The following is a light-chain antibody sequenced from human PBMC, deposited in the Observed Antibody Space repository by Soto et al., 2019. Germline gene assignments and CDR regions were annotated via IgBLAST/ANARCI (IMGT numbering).Light chain of an antibody. V-gene: IGLV2-14*01. Sequence: QSVLTQPASVSGSPGQSITISCTGTSSDVGGYKYVSWYQQYPGKAPKLMIYEVTNRPSGVSNRFSGSKSGNTASLTISGLQAEDEADYHCSSYSSSSTPHVVFGGGTKVTVL. CDR3: SSYSSSSTPHVV. CDR2: EVT. CDR1: SSDVGGYKY. J-gene: IGLJ2*01.